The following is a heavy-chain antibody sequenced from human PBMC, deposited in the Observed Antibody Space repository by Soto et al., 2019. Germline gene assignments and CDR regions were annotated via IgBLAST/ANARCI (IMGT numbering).Heavy chain of an antibody. Sequence: PGGSLRLSCAASGFTFSNYGMHWVRQAPGKGLEWVAVISYDGSNKNYADSVKGRVTISRDNSKNTLYLQMNSLRAEDTAVYYCAKDGVTTGTTYYFYGMDVWGQGTTVTASS. CDR3: AKDGVTTGTTYYFYGMDV. D-gene: IGHD1-1*01. J-gene: IGHJ6*02. V-gene: IGHV3-30*18. CDR2: ISYDGSNK. CDR1: GFTFSNYG.